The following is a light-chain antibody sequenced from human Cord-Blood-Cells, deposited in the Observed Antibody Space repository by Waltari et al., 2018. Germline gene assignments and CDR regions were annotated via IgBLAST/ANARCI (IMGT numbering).Light chain of an antibody. Sequence: QSALTQPRSVSGSPGQSVTIFCTGTSSDVGGYNYVSWYQQPPGKAPKLMIDDVSKRPSGVPDGCSGSKSGNTASLTISGLQAEDEADYYCCSYAGSYTFGVFGGGTKLTVL. CDR3: CSYAGSYTFGV. CDR2: DVS. CDR1: SSDVGGYNY. J-gene: IGLJ2*01. V-gene: IGLV2-11*02.